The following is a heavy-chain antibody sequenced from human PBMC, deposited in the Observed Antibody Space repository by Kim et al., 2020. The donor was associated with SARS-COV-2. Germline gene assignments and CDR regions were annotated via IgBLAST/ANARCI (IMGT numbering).Heavy chain of an antibody. CDR1: GGSISSYY. D-gene: IGHD2-2*01. CDR2: IYHSGST. V-gene: IGHV4-59*01. J-gene: IGHJ4*02. Sequence: SETLSLTCTVSGGSISSYYWTWIRQPPGKGLEWIGYIYHSGSTNYNPSLKSRVTISVDTSKNQFSLKLSSVTAADTAVYYCARGKYTLCHYYYWGQRAPV. CDR3: ARGKYTLCHYYY.